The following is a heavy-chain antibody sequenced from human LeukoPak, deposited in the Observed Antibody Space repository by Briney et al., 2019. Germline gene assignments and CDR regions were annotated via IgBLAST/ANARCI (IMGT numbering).Heavy chain of an antibody. V-gene: IGHV4-61*02. Sequence: SQTLSLTCTVSGGSISSGSYYWSWIRQPAGKGLEWIGRTYTSGSTNYNPSLKSRVTISVDTSKNQFSLKLSSVTAADTAVYYCARGPQPTTYYYDSSGYYGWFDPWGQGTLVTVSS. CDR2: TYTSGST. CDR3: ARGPQPTTYYYDSSGYYGWFDP. D-gene: IGHD3-22*01. J-gene: IGHJ5*02. CDR1: GGSISSGSYY.